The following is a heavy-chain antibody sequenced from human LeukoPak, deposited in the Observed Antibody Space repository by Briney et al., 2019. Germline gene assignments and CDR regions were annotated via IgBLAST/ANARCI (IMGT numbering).Heavy chain of an antibody. V-gene: IGHV4-38-2*02. CDR2: IYTSGST. D-gene: IGHD3-22*01. CDR3: ARGTDSSGYYTPFDY. CDR1: GYSISSGHY. Sequence: SETLSLTCTVSGYSISSGHYWGWIRQPPGKGLEWSGSIYTSGSTYYNPSLKSRVTISVDTSKNQFSLKLSSVTAADTAVYYCARGTDSSGYYTPFDYWGQGTLVTVSS. J-gene: IGHJ4*02.